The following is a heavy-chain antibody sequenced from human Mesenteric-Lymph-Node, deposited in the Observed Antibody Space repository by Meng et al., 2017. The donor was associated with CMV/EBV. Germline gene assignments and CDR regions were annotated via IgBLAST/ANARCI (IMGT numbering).Heavy chain of an antibody. CDR2: ISYDGSNK. D-gene: IGHD3-10*02. J-gene: IGHJ4*02. CDR1: GFTFSSYW. Sequence: GESLKISCAASGFTFSSYWMSWVRQAPGKGLEWVAVISYDGSNKYYADSVKGRFTISRDNSKNTLYLQMNSLRAEDTAVYYCARDCQAELLLCYWGQGTLVTVSS. CDR3: ARDCQAELLLCY. V-gene: IGHV3-30-3*01.